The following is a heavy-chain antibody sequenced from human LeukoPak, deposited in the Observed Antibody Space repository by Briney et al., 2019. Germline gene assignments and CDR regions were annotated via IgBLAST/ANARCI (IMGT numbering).Heavy chain of an antibody. CDR3: ARVGGSGYELDY. CDR2: IYYSGST. D-gene: IGHD5-12*01. CDR1: GGSISSSSYY. J-gene: IGHJ4*02. V-gene: IGHV4-39*07. Sequence: SETLSLTCTVSGGSISSSSYYWGWIRQPPGKGLEWIGSIYYSGSTYYNPSLKSRVTISVDTSKNQFSLKLSSVTAADTAVYYCARVGGSGYELDYWGQGTLVTVSS.